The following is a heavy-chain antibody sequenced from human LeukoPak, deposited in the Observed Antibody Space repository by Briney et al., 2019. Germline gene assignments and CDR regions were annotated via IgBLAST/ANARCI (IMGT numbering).Heavy chain of an antibody. V-gene: IGHV3-7*03. CDR3: AKNPLKDVSEYYFDY. J-gene: IGHJ4*02. CDR1: GFTFSNYW. D-gene: IGHD6-6*01. CDR2: IKQDGSEK. Sequence: GGSLRLSCVASGFTFSNYWMSWVRQAPGKGLEWVANIKQDGSEKYYVDSVKGRFTISRDNAKNSLYLQMNSLRAEDTAVYYCAKNPLKDVSEYYFDYWGQGTLVTVSS.